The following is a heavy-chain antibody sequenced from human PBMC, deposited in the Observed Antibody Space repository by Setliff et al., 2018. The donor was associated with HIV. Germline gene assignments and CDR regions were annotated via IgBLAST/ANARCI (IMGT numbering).Heavy chain of an antibody. V-gene: IGHV3-21*04. Sequence: GGSLRLSCAVSGFTYITSTMNWVRQAPGKGLEWVASISSSGSYIHYADSVRGRFTISRDNAQNSLHLLMSSLKVEDTAVYYCARDLAYWGQGTLVTVSS. J-gene: IGHJ4*02. CDR2: ISSSGSYI. CDR3: ARDLAY. CDR1: GFTYITST.